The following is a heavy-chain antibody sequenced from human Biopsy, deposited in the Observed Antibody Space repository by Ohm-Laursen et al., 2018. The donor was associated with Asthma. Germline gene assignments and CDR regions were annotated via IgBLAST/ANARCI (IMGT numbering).Heavy chain of an antibody. D-gene: IGHD3-10*01. V-gene: IGHV2-5*02. Sequence: TQTLTLTRTFSGFSLSTTAVAVGWIRQPPGKALEWPALIYWDGEKRYSPSLKSRLTITEDTSKNQVVLTMTNMDPVDTGTYYCARRGLPGFTRDSGSYLTSVWFDPWGQGTLVTVSS. CDR3: ARRGLPGFTRDSGSYLTSVWFDP. CDR2: IYWDGEK. CDR1: GFSLSTTAVA. J-gene: IGHJ5*02.